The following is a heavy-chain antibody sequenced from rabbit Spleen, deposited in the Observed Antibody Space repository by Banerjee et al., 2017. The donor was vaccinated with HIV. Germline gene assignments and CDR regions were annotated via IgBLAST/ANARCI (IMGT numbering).Heavy chain of an antibody. CDR1: GFSFSSRYY. J-gene: IGHJ3*01. CDR2: IDSGSSGFT. Sequence: QSLEESGGDLVKPGASLTLTCTASGFSFSSRYYMCWVRQAPGKGLEWIACIDSGSSGFTYFATWAKGRFTCSKTSSTTVTLQMTSLTVADTATYFCARDTGSSFSSYGMDLWGQGTLVTVS. V-gene: IGHV1S40*01. D-gene: IGHD8-1*01. CDR3: ARDTGSSFSSYGMDL.